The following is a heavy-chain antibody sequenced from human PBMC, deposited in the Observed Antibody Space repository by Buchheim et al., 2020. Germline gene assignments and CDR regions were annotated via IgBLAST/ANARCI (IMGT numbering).Heavy chain of an antibody. V-gene: IGHV3-33*06. CDR2: IWYDGSNK. J-gene: IGHJ6*03. Sequence: VQLLESGGGLVQPGGSLRLSCAASGFIFSSYGMHWVRQAPGKGLEWVAVIWYDGSNKYYADSVKGRFTISRDNSKNTLYLQMNSLRAEDTAVYYCAKGRRYCSSTSCYRDYYYYYMDVWGKGTT. CDR1: GFIFSSYG. CDR3: AKGRRYCSSTSCYRDYYYYYMDV. D-gene: IGHD2-2*02.